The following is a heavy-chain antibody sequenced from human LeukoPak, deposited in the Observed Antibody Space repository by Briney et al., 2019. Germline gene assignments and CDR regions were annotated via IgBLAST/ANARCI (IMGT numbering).Heavy chain of an antibody. J-gene: IGHJ4*02. CDR2: LSGSGGST. V-gene: IGHV3-23*01. CDR3: AKERGYYYGSIDY. D-gene: IGHD5-18*01. Sequence: GGSLRLSCAASGFTFSSYAMSWVRQAPGKGLERVSVLSGSGGSTYHADSVKGRFTISRDNSKNTLYLQMNSLRAEDTAVYYCAKERGYYYGSIDYWGQGTLVTVS. CDR1: GFTFSSYA.